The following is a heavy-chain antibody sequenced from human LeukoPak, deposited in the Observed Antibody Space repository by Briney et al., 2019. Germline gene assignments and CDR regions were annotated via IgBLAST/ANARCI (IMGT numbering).Heavy chain of an antibody. CDR2: IYYSGST. J-gene: IGHJ4*02. CDR3: AREIQLAAGTFYDY. Sequence: SETLSLTCTVSGGSISSYYWSWIRQPPGKGLEWIGYIYYSGSTNYNPSPKSRVTISVDASKNQFSLKLSSVTAADTAVYYCAREIQLAAGTFYDYWGQGTLVTVSS. D-gene: IGHD6-13*01. CDR1: GGSISSYY. V-gene: IGHV4-59*01.